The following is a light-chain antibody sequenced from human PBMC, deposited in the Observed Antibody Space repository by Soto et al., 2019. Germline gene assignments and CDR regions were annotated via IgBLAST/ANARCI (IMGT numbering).Light chain of an antibody. V-gene: IGLV1-44*01. CDR3: AAWDDSLNGML. Sequence: QAVVTQPPSASGTPGQRVTISCSGSSSNIGRNTVNWYQQLPGTAPELLIYNKNQRPSGVPDRFSGSKSGTSASLAISGLQSEDEADYYCAAWDDSLNGMLFGGGTKLTVL. CDR2: NKN. J-gene: IGLJ2*01. CDR1: SSNIGRNT.